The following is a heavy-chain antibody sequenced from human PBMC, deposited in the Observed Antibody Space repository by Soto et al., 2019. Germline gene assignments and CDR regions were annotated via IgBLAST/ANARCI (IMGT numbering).Heavy chain of an antibody. J-gene: IGHJ4*02. CDR1: GFTFSSYA. CDR3: ATRGSGSDYDY. CDR2: ISGSGGST. V-gene: IGHV3-23*01. Sequence: EVQLLESGGGLVQPGGSLRLSCAASGFTFSSYAMRWVRQAPVKGLEWVSAISGSGGSTYYADSVKGRFTISRDNSKNTLNLQMNSLRAEDTAVYYCATRGSGSDYDYWGQGTLITVSS. D-gene: IGHD1-26*01.